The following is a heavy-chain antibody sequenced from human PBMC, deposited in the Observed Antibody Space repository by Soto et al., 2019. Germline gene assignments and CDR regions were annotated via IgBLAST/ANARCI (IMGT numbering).Heavy chain of an antibody. J-gene: IGHJ6*02. CDR3: ARGGYDFWSVGNGMDV. CDR2: IYTSGST. V-gene: IGHV4-4*07. D-gene: IGHD3-3*01. CDR1: GGSIGSYY. Sequence: PSETLSLTCTVSGGSIGSYYWSWIRQPAGKGLEWIGRIYTSGSTNYNPSLKSRVTMSVDTSKNQFSLKLSSVTAADTAVYYCARGGYDFWSVGNGMDVWGQGTTVTV.